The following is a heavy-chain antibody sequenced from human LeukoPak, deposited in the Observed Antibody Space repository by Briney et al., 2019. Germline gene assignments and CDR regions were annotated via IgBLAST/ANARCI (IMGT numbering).Heavy chain of an antibody. CDR3: ARGTRRSCSSTSCSYYYMDV. CDR2: INPNSGGT. CDR1: GYTFTVYY. Sequence: ASVKVSFKASGYTFTVYYMLWVRQAPGQGLEWMGWINPNSGGTNYAQKFQGRVTMTRDTSISTAYMELSRLRSDDTAVYYCARGTRRSCSSTSCSYYYMDVWGKGTTVTVSS. J-gene: IGHJ6*03. V-gene: IGHV1-2*02. D-gene: IGHD2-2*01.